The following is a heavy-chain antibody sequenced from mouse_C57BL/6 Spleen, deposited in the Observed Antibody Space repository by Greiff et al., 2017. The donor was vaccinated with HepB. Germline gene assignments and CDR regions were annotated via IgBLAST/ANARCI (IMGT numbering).Heavy chain of an antibody. J-gene: IGHJ1*03. Sequence: VQLQQSGAELVRPGASVTLSCKASGYTFTDYEMHWVKQTPVHGLEWIGAIAPETGGTAYNQKFKGKAILTADKSSSTAYLELRSLTSEDSAVYYCTRRGWLLRYFDVWGTRTTVTVSS. CDR1: GYTFTDYE. V-gene: IGHV1-15*01. D-gene: IGHD2-3*01. CDR3: TRRGWLLRYFDV. CDR2: IAPETGGT.